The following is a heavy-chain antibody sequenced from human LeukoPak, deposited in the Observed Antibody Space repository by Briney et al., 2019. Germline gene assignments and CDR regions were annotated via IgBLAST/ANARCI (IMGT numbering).Heavy chain of an antibody. Sequence: SGPTLVNPTQTLTLTCTFSGFSLSTSGVGVGWIRQPPGKALEWLALIYWNDDKRYSPSLKSRLTITKDTSKNQVVLTMTNMDPVDTAAYYCARVDTWELLTNWGQGTLVTVSS. CDR1: GFSLSTSGVG. J-gene: IGHJ4*02. V-gene: IGHV2-5*01. D-gene: IGHD1-26*01. CDR3: ARVDTWELLTN. CDR2: IYWNDDK.